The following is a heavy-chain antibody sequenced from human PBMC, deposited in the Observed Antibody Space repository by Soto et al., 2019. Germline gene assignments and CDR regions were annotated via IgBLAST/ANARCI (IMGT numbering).Heavy chain of an antibody. J-gene: IGHJ4*02. D-gene: IGHD1-1*01. Sequence: QVQLVQSGPEVKRPGASVMISCKTSGYTFSDSGISWVRQAPGQGLEWMGWISTHKGNTNFAQSLQGRVTMTADTATSTGYMQLRSLRSDDTAMYFCARDRDWNLDYWGQGSLLTVSS. CDR3: ARDRDWNLDY. CDR2: ISTHKGNT. V-gene: IGHV1-18*01. CDR1: GYTFSDSG.